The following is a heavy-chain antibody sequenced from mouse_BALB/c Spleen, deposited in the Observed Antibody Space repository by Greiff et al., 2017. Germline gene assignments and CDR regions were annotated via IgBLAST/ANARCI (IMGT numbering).Heavy chain of an antibody. CDR3: ARDIPRGAMDY. V-gene: IGHV7-3*02. Sequence: EVMLVESGGGLVQPGGSLRLSCATSGFTFTDYYMSWVRQPPGKALEWLGFIRNKANGYTTEYSASVKGRFTISRDNSQSILYLQINTLRAEDSATYYCARDIPRGAMDYWGQGTSVTVSS. CDR1: GFTFTDYY. CDR2: IRNKANGYTT. J-gene: IGHJ4*01.